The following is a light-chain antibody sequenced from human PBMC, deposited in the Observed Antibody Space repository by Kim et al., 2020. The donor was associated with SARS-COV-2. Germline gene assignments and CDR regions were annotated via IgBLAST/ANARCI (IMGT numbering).Light chain of an antibody. Sequence: ATFNSKSSQSSSSRSKNKNNLASYQQKPGQPPKLHVYWASTRESGVPDRFSGSGSGTDFTLTISSLQAEDVAVYYCQQYYTTPPTFGGGTKVDIK. CDR2: WAS. J-gene: IGKJ4*01. CDR1: QSSSSRSKNKNN. CDR3: QQYYTTPPT. V-gene: IGKV4-1*01.